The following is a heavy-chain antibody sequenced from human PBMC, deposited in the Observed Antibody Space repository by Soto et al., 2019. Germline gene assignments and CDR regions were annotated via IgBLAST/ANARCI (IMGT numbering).Heavy chain of an antibody. CDR1: GFTFSSYA. CDR3: ARAFSGSYPNFDY. Sequence: PGGSLRLSCAASGFTFSSYAMSWVRRAPGKGLEWVAVITYDGINGYYADSVRGRFAISRDNSKSTLYLQMNSLRPEDTAVYYCARAFSGSYPNFDYWGQGTLVTVSS. CDR2: ITYDGING. V-gene: IGHV3-30*03. D-gene: IGHD1-26*01. J-gene: IGHJ4*02.